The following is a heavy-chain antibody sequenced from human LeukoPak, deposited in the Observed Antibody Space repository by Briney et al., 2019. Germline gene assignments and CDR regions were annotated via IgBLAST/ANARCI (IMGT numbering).Heavy chain of an antibody. CDR1: GDTFTSYD. D-gene: IGHD2-2*01. CDR2: MNPNSGNT. J-gene: IGHJ6*03. V-gene: IGHV1-8*03. Sequence: GASVKVSCKASGDTFTSYDINWGRQATGQGREWMGWMNPNSGNTGYAQKFQGRVTITRNTSISTAYMELSSLRSEDTAVYYCARGGGSSTSSQGYYYYYMDVWGKGTTVTVSS. CDR3: ARGGGSSTSSQGYYYYYMDV.